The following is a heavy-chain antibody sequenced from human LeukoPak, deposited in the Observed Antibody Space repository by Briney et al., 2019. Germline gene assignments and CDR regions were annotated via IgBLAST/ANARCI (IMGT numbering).Heavy chain of an antibody. CDR2: ISYDGSNK. Sequence: GRSLRLSCAASGFTFSSYAMHWVRQAPGKGLEWVAVISYDGSNKYYADSVKGRFTISRDNSKNTLYLQMNSLRAKDTAVYYCARAAADVYYYYYMDVWGKGTTVTVSS. J-gene: IGHJ6*03. CDR3: ARAAADVYYYYYMDV. V-gene: IGHV3-30*04. CDR1: GFTFSSYA. D-gene: IGHD6-13*01.